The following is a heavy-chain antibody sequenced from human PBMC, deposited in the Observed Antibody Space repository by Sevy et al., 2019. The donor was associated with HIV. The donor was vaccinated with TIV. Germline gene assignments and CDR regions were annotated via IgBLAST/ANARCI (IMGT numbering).Heavy chain of an antibody. CDR3: ARGPLSGSSSWYYYYYGMDV. CDR1: GYTFTSYD. D-gene: IGHD6-13*01. CDR2: MNPNSGNT. V-gene: IGHV1-8*01. J-gene: IGHJ6*02. Sequence: ASVKVSCKASGYTFTSYDINWVRQATGQGLEWMGWMNPNSGNTGYAQKFQGRVTMTRNTSISTAYMELSSLRSEDTAVYYCARGPLSGSSSWYYYYYGMDVWGPGTTVTVSS.